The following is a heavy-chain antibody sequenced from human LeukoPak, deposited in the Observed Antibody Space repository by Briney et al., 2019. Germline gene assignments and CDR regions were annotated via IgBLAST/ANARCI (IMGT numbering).Heavy chain of an antibody. D-gene: IGHD4-17*01. J-gene: IGHJ4*02. CDR1: GFTFSIYA. Sequence: GGSLRLSCSASGFTFSIYAMHWVRQAPRAGLEYVSGISSDGGSTYYADSVKGRFTISRDNSKNTLYLQMSSLRPGDTAMFYCVKDQGSYGEGYFDYWGQGTLVTVSS. CDR3: VKDQGSYGEGYFDY. V-gene: IGHV3-64D*06. CDR2: ISSDGGST.